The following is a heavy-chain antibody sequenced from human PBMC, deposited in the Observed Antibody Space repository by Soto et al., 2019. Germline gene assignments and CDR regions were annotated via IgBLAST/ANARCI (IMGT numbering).Heavy chain of an antibody. CDR1: GGSISSYY. V-gene: IGHV4-59*01. CDR3: ARDGGIQLYDY. Sequence: SETLSLTCTVSGGSISSYYWSWIRQPPGKGLEWIGYIYYSGSTNYNPSLKSRVTISVDMSKNQFSLKLSSVTAADTAVYYCARDGGIQLYDYRGQGTLVTVSS. J-gene: IGHJ4*02. D-gene: IGHD5-18*01. CDR2: IYYSGST.